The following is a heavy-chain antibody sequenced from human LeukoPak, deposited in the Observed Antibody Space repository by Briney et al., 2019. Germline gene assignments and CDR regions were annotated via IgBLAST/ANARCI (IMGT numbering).Heavy chain of an antibody. CDR1: GGSFSGYY. D-gene: IGHD2-2*01. CDR2: INHSGST. J-gene: IGHJ4*02. Sequence: SETLSLTCAVYGGSFSGYYWSWIRQPPGKGLEWIGEINHSGSTNYNPSLKSRVTISVDTSKNQFSLKLSSVTAADTAVYYCARGAQSSPMPIDYWGQGTLVTVSS. CDR3: ARGAQSSPMPIDY. V-gene: IGHV4-34*01.